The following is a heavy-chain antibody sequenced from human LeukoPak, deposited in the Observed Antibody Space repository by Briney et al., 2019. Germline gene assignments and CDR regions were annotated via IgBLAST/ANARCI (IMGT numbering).Heavy chain of an antibody. CDR2: ISSDGSST. J-gene: IGHJ4*02. CDR1: GFTFSSYW. Sequence: PGGSLRLSCAASGFTFSSYWMHWVRQAPGRGPVWVSRISSDGSSTIYADSVKGRFTISRDNAKNTLYLQMNSLRAEDTAVYYCARDWGGYGPTSHDYWGQGTLVTVSS. V-gene: IGHV3-74*01. CDR3: ARDWGGYGPTSHDY. D-gene: IGHD3-16*01.